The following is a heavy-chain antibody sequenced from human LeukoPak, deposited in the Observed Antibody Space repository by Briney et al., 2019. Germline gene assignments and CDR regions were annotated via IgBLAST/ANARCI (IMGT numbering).Heavy chain of an antibody. J-gene: IGHJ5*02. CDR1: GYNLTSYW. D-gene: IGHD2-2*02. CDR3: AGSAAIIGGGWFDP. CDR2: IYPGDSDT. V-gene: IGHV5-51*01. Sequence: GESPKISRKGSGYNLTSYWNGRGPQMPGKGLEGRGIIYPGDSDTRYSPSFQGQVTISADKSISTAYLQWSSLKASDTAMYYCAGSAAIIGGGWFDPWGQGTLVTVSS.